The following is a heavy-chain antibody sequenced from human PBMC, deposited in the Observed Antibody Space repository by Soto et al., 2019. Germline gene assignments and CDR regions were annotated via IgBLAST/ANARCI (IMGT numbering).Heavy chain of an antibody. V-gene: IGHV3-30-3*01. CDR2: MSPGGNSQ. Sequence: GSLRPSCAAPGINFNIPALTWIRQAPGEGLEWVAVMSPGGNSQYYADSVKGRFTISRDTSKSTLYLQMTSLRPEDTAVYYCASGAAFYYDTSRYWGQGTLVTVSS. J-gene: IGHJ4*02. CDR1: GINFNIPA. CDR3: ASGAAFYYDTSRY. D-gene: IGHD3-22*01.